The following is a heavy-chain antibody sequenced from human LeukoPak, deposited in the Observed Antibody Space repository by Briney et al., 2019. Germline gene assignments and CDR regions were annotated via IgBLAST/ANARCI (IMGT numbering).Heavy chain of an antibody. V-gene: IGHV4-59*12. J-gene: IGHJ4*02. Sequence: SETLSLTCTVSGGSISSYYWSWIRQPPGKGLEWIGYIYHSGSTYYNPSLKSRVTISVDRSKNQFSLKLSSVTAADTAVYYCARVSSDFWSGPMPPDYWGQGTLVTVSS. CDR1: GGSISSYY. D-gene: IGHD3-3*01. CDR3: ARVSSDFWSGPMPPDY. CDR2: IYHSGST.